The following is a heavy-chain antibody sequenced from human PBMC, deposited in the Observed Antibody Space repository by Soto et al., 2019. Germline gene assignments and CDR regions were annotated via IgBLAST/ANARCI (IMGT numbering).Heavy chain of an antibody. CDR3: ARPRGYSYVLPDY. V-gene: IGHV3-48*02. CDR1: GFTFSSYT. CDR2: ISSSSGTI. Sequence: EVQLVESGGGLVQPGGSLRLSCSASGFTFSSYTMNWVRQAPGKGLEWVSYISSSSGTIYYADSVKGRFTISRDNAKNSLYLQMNSLRDEDTAVYYCARPRGYSYVLPDYWGQGTLVTVSS. J-gene: IGHJ4*02. D-gene: IGHD5-18*01.